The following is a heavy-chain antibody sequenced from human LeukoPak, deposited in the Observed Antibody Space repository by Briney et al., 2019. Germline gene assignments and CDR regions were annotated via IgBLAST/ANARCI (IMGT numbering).Heavy chain of an antibody. CDR1: GFTFSSYA. CDR3: AKSYYGDYEVYYYYGMDV. J-gene: IGHJ6*02. CDR2: ISGSGGST. D-gene: IGHD4-17*01. V-gene: IGHV3-23*01. Sequence: GGSLRLSCAASGFTFSSYAMSWVRQAPGKGLEWDSAISGSGGSTYYADSVKGRFTISRDNSKNTLYLQMNSLRAEDTAVYYCAKSYYGDYEVYYYYGMDVWGQGTTITVSS.